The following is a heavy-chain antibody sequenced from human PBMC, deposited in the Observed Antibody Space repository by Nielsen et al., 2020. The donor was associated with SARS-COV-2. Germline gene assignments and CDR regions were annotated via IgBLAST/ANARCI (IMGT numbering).Heavy chain of an antibody. CDR3: ASYSSSSHYGIDV. D-gene: IGHD6-6*01. J-gene: IGHJ6*02. Sequence: GGSLRLSCAASGFTFSSYAMSWVRQAPGKGLEWVSAISGSGGSTYYADSVKGRFTISRDNSKNTLYLQMNSLRAEDTAVYYCASYSSSSHYGIDVWGQGTTVTVSS. CDR2: ISGSGGST. CDR1: GFTFSSYA. V-gene: IGHV3-23*01.